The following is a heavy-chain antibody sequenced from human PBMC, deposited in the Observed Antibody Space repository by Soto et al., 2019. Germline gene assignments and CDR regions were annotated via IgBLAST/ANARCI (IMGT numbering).Heavy chain of an antibody. Sequence: SETLSLTCTVSGGSTSSGGYYWNWIRQPPGKGLEWIGYIHSSGSNYHNPSLKSRVTMSVDTSKTQFSLKLSSVTAADTAIYYCARDSSGYYYLFDYWGQGTLVTVS. CDR3: ARDSSGYYYLFDY. CDR2: IHSSGSN. V-gene: IGHV4-61*08. D-gene: IGHD3-22*01. CDR1: GGSTSSGGYY. J-gene: IGHJ4*02.